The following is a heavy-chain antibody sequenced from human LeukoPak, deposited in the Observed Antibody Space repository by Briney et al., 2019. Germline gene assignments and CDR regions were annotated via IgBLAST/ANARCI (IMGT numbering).Heavy chain of an antibody. Sequence: PGGSLRLSGSASGFTSSSYTLNWIRQAPGKGLEWVSSISPSSSMMHYADSVRGRFTISRDNAKNSLYLQMNSLRDEDTAVYYCASRRGFDDWGQGTLVTVSS. V-gene: IGHV3-48*02. CDR3: ASRRGFDD. CDR1: GFTSSSYT. J-gene: IGHJ4*02. CDR2: ISPSSSMM.